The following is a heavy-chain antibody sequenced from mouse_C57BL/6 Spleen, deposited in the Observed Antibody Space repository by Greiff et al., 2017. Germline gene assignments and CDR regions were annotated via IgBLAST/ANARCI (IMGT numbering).Heavy chain of an antibody. CDR3: ARWFAMDY. V-gene: IGHV1-82*01. CDR1: GYAFSSSW. D-gene: IGHD2-2*01. CDR2: IYPGDGDT. Sequence: QVQLQQSGPELVKPGASVKISCTASGYAFSSSWMNWVKQRPGKGLEWIGRIYPGDGDTNYNGKFKGKATLTADKSSSTAYMQLSSLTSEDSAVYFCARWFAMDYWGQGTSVTVSS. J-gene: IGHJ4*01.